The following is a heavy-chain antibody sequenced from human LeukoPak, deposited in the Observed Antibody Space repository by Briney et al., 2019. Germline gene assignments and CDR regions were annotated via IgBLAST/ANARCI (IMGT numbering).Heavy chain of an antibody. CDR3: AGELLSDQYYYYYYYMDV. V-gene: IGHV1-69*02. Sequence: ASVKVSCMASGGTFSSYTISWVRQAPRQGLEWMGRIIPILGIASYAQKFQGRVTITADKSTSTAYMELSSLRSEDTAVYYCAGELLSDQYYYYYYYMDVWGKGTTVTVSS. CDR2: IIPILGIA. D-gene: IGHD2-2*01. CDR1: GGTFSSYT. J-gene: IGHJ6*03.